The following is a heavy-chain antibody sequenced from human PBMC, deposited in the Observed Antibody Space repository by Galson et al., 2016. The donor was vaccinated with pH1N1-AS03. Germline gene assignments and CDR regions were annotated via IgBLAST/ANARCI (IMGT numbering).Heavy chain of an antibody. CDR1: GFRFDDYA. D-gene: IGHD3/OR15-3a*01. V-gene: IGHV3-9*01. Sequence: SLRLSCAVSGFRFDDYAMHWARQAPGKGLEWVSSISWNSNKIDYADPVKGRFTISRDSAKNSLNLQMNSLRAEDTALYYCIKGGAASADFFDIWGQGTMVTVSS. J-gene: IGHJ3*02. CDR3: IKGGAASADFFDI. CDR2: ISWNSNKI.